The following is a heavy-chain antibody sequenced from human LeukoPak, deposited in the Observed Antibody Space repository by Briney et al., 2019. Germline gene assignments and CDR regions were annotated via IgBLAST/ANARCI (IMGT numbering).Heavy chain of an antibody. J-gene: IGHJ6*03. CDR2: IHYTGST. CDR3: ARVEEGYGSGRRENYYYYYMDV. D-gene: IGHD3-10*01. V-gene: IGHV4-59*01. CDR1: GGSISSYY. Sequence: SETLSLTCTVSGGSISSYYWSWIRQPPRKGLEWIGYIHYTGSTNYNPSLKSRVTISVDTSKNQFSLKLSSVTAADTAVYYCARVEEGYGSGRRENYYYYYMDVWGKGTTVTISS.